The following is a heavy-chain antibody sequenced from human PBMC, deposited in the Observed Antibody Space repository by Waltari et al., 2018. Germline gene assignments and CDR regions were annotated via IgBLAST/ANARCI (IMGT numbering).Heavy chain of an antibody. CDR2: ISGSGGST. Sequence: EVQLLESGGGLVQPGGSLRLSCAASGFTFSSYAMSWVRQAPGKGREWVSAISGSGGSTYYADSVKGRFTISRDNSKNTLYLQMNSLRAEDTAVYYCAKESHDKEWELAYYFDYWGQGTLVTVSS. J-gene: IGHJ4*02. D-gene: IGHD1-26*01. CDR3: AKESHDKEWELAYYFDY. CDR1: GFTFSSYA. V-gene: IGHV3-23*01.